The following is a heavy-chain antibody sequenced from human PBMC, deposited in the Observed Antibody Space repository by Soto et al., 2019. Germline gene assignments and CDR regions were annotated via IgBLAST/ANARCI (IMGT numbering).Heavy chain of an antibody. D-gene: IGHD2-2*01. Sequence: WSLRLSCAASGFPFSTYWMHWIRQVPGKGLEWVSRINSDASHTYYADSVKGRFTISRDNAKNTLHLEMNSLRAEDTAVYYCVRDGQGITTRCCGIWFDPWGQGTLVTVSS. J-gene: IGHJ5*02. CDR1: GFPFSTYW. CDR2: INSDASHT. CDR3: VRDGQGITTRCCGIWFDP. V-gene: IGHV3-74*01.